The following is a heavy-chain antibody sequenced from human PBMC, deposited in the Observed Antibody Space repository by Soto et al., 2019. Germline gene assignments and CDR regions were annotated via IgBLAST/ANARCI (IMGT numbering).Heavy chain of an antibody. Sequence: QVQLVESGGGVVQPGRSLRLSCAASGFTFSSYGMHWVRQAPGKGLEWVAVISYDGSNKYYADSVKGRFTISRDNSENTLYLQMNSLRAEDTAVYYCAKENGRQEDYWGQGTLVTVSS. CDR2: ISYDGSNK. V-gene: IGHV3-30*18. D-gene: IGHD2-8*01. CDR1: GFTFSSYG. CDR3: AKENGRQEDY. J-gene: IGHJ4*02.